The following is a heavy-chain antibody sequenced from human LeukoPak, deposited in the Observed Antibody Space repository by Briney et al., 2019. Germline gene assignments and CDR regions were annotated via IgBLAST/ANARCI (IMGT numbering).Heavy chain of an antibody. CDR3: LLWFGESNFDY. CDR1: GYTFTGYY. CDR2: INPNSGGT. Sequence: ASVKVSCKASGYTFTGYYMHWVRQAPGQGLEWMGRINPNSGGTNYAQKFQGRVTMTRDTSISTAYVELSRLRSDDTAVYYCLLWFGESNFDYWGQGTLVTVSS. D-gene: IGHD3-10*01. J-gene: IGHJ4*02. V-gene: IGHV1-2*06.